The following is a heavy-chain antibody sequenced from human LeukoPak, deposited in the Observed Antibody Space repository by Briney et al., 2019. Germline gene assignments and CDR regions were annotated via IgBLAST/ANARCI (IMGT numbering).Heavy chain of an antibody. CDR3: ARGFPGDGY. V-gene: IGHV3-48*01. CDR2: ISSSSSTI. J-gene: IGHJ4*02. D-gene: IGHD5-24*01. Sequence: GGSLRLSCAASGFSFITYGMNWVRQAPGKGLEWVSYISSSSSTIYYADSVKGRFTISRDNAKNSLYLQMNSLRAEDTAVYYCARGFPGDGYWGQGTLVTVSS. CDR1: GFSFITYG.